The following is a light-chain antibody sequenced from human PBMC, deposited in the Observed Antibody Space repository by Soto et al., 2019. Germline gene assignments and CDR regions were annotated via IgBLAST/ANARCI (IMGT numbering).Light chain of an antibody. V-gene: IGLV2-14*03. CDR2: DVN. CDR1: SSDVGGHNY. J-gene: IGLJ1*01. Sequence: QSALTQPASVSGSPGQSITISCAGTSSDVGGHNYVSWYQQHPGKAPKLIIYDVNNRPSGVSNRFSGSKSGNTASLTISGLQAEEEADYLSYSHSSSSSVYVFGTGTKLTVL. CDR3: YSHSSSSSVYV.